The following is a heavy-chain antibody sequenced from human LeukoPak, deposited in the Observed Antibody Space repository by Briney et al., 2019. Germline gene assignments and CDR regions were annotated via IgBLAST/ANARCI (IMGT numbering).Heavy chain of an antibody. D-gene: IGHD3-16*02. CDR3: ARPGAYDYVWGSYRSLGYFDY. V-gene: IGHV4-34*01. J-gene: IGHJ4*02. CDR1: GGSFSGYY. Sequence: SETLSLTCAVYGGSFSGYYWSWIRQPPGKGLEWIGEINHSGSTNYNPSLKSRVTISVDTSKNQFSLKLSSVTAADTAVYYCARPGAYDYVWGSYRSLGYFDYWGQGTPVTVSS. CDR2: INHSGST.